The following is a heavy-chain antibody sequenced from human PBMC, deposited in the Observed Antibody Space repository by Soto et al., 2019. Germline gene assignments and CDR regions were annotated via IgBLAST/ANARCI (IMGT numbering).Heavy chain of an antibody. J-gene: IGHJ4*02. V-gene: IGHV1-24*01. CDR1: GYTLTELS. CDR2: FDPEDGET. D-gene: IGHD3-22*01. CDR3: AAYRRDYDSSGYDVDY. Sequence: ASVKVSCKVSGYTLTELSMHWVRQAPGKGLEWMGGFDPEDGETIYAQKFQGRVTMTEDTSTDTAYMELSSLRSEDTAVYYCAAYRRDYDSSGYDVDYWGQGTLVTVSS.